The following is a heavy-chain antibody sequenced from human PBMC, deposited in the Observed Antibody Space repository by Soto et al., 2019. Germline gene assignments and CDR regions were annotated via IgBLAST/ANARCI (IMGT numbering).Heavy chain of an antibody. CDR1: GQSFSGHS. J-gene: IGHJ4*02. D-gene: IGHD1-1*01. Sequence: QVQLQQWGAGLVKPSETLSLSCAVYGQSFSGHSWAWIRQPPGKGLEWIGEINESGSTYYNPSLKSRVTNSTGASKNQFSLRLSSVSAADTAAYFCARGSGIVALPGELEDVNYDYWGQGTLVNVSS. CDR3: ARGSGIVALPGELEDVNYDY. CDR2: INESGST. V-gene: IGHV4-34*01.